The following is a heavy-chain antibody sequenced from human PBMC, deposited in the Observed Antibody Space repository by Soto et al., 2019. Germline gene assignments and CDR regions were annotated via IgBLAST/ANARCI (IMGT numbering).Heavy chain of an antibody. J-gene: IGHJ3*02. CDR2: IYHSGNS. CDR1: GGSISSSNW. V-gene: IGHV4-4*02. D-gene: IGHD1-1*01. Sequence: QVQLQESGPGLVKPSGTLSLTCTVSGGSISSSNWWSWVRQTPGKGLEWIAEIYHSGNSNYNPSLRSRATISVDKSKNQFPLTLSPAPAADTAIYYCARLKTTPNDAFDIWGQGTMVTVSS. CDR3: ARLKTTPNDAFDI.